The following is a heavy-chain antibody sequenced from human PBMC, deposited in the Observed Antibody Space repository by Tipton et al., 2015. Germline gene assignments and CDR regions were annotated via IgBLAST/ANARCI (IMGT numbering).Heavy chain of an antibody. V-gene: IGHV4-59*01. D-gene: IGHD5-24*01. CDR2: IYYGGNT. J-gene: IGHJ4*02. CDR3: TRGDGQTFDY. CDR1: GGSFSGYY. Sequence: TLSLTCAVYGGSFSGYYWSWIRQPPGKGLEWIGFIYYGGNTKYNPSLKSRVTISVDTSNNQFSLKLSSVTAADTALYYCTRGDGQTFDYWGQGTLVTVSS.